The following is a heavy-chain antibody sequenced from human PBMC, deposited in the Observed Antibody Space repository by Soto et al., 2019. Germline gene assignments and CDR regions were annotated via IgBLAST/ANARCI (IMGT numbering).Heavy chain of an antibody. CDR3: ARSRRTYGDYYDL. CDR2: VRDSGANT. D-gene: IGHD4-17*01. V-gene: IGHV3-23*01. CDR1: GFTFNTYA. J-gene: IGHJ4*02. Sequence: GSLRLSCEASGFTFNTYAMTWVRQAPGKGLEWVSSVRDSGANTYYADSVKGRFTISRDNSKNTVYLQMNSLRGNDTALYYCARSRRTYGDYYDLWGQGTVVTVSS.